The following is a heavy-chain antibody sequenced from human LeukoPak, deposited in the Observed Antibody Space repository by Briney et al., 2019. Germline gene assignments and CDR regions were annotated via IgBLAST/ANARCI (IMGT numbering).Heavy chain of an antibody. D-gene: IGHD4-11*01. V-gene: IGHV4-39*07. Sequence: PSETLSLTCTVSGGSISSSSYYWGWIRQPPGKGLEWIGSIYYSGSTYYNPSLKSRVTISVDTSKNQFSLKLSSVTAADTAVYYCARLHEANDYLDPWGQGTLVTVSS. CDR3: ARLHEANDYLDP. CDR2: IYYSGST. CDR1: GGSISSSSYY. J-gene: IGHJ5*02.